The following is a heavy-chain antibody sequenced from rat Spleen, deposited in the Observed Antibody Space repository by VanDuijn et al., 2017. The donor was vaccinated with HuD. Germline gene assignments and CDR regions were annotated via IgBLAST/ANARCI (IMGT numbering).Heavy chain of an antibody. CDR2: IKAKFNNYAT. CDR1: GFTFSTAW. J-gene: IGHJ2*01. V-gene: IGHV6-6*01. Sequence: EVQVLESGGGLVQPGNSLKLSCATSGFTFSTAWMYWYRQFPEKRLEWVGRIKAKFNNYATDYRESVKGRFTISRDDSKSSIYLHMDNLKEEDTAIYYCVEDYFHYWGQGVMVTVSS. CDR3: VEDYFHY.